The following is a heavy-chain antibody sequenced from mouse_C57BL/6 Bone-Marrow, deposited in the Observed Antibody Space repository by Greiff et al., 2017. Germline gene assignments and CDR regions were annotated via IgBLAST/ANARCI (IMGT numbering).Heavy chain of an antibody. CDR3: ARWVVATRYAMDY. Sequence: EVKLMESGGGLVKPGGSLKLSCAASGFTFSSYAMSWVRQTPEKRLEWVATISDGGSYTYYPDNVKGRFTISRDNAKNNLYLQMSHLKSEDTAMYYCARWVVATRYAMDYWGQGTSVTVSS. D-gene: IGHD1-1*01. CDR1: GFTFSSYA. V-gene: IGHV5-4*03. CDR2: ISDGGSYT. J-gene: IGHJ4*01.